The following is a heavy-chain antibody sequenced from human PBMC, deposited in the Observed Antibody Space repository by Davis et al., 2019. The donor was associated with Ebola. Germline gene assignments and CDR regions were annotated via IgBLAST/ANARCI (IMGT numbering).Heavy chain of an antibody. CDR3: ASYGGGPFGY. D-gene: IGHD4-23*01. Sequence: MPSETLSLTCTVSGGSISSYYWSWIRQPPGKGLEWIGYIYYSGSTNYNPSLKSRVTISVDTSKNQFSLKLSSVTAADTAVYYCASYGGGPFGYWGQGTLVTVSS. CDR1: GGSISSYY. J-gene: IGHJ4*02. V-gene: IGHV4-59*01. CDR2: IYYSGST.